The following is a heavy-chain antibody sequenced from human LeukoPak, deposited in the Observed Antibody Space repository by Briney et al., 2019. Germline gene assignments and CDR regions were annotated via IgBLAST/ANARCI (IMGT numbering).Heavy chain of an antibody. CDR1: GGSISSGDYY. CDR3: ASTKIKGLRFLSPYGMDV. D-gene: IGHD3-3*01. CDR2: IYYSGST. Sequence: PSETLSLTCTVSGGSISSGDYYWSWIRQPPGKGLEWIGYIYYSGSTNYNPSLKSRVTISVDTSKNQFSLKLSPVTAADTAVYYCASTKIKGLRFLSPYGMDVWGQGTTVTVSS. J-gene: IGHJ6*02. V-gene: IGHV4-61*08.